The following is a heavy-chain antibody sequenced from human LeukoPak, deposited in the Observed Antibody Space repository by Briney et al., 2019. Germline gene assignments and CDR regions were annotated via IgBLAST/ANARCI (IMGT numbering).Heavy chain of an antibody. CDR3: ASSIAAATYGY. CDR1: GGSISSGDYY. D-gene: IGHD6-13*01. Sequence: PSXTLSLTCTVSGGSISSGDYYWSWIRQPPGKGLEWIGYIYYSGSTYYNPSLKSRVTISVDTSKNQFSLKLSSVTAADTAVYYCASSIAAATYGYWGQGTLVTVSS. V-gene: IGHV4-30-4*08. CDR2: IYYSGST. J-gene: IGHJ4*02.